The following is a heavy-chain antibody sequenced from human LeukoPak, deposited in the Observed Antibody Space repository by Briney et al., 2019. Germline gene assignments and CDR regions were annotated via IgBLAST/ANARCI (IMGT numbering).Heavy chain of an antibody. V-gene: IGHV3-48*03. CDR2: ISSSGSTI. Sequence: PGGSLRLSCAASGSTFSSYEMNWVRQAPGKGLEWVSYISSSGSTIYYADSVKGRFTISRDNAKNSLYLQMNSLRAEDTAVYYCARESAGQDFDYWGQGTLVTVSS. CDR3: ARESAGQDFDY. J-gene: IGHJ4*02. CDR1: GSTFSSYE. D-gene: IGHD6-13*01.